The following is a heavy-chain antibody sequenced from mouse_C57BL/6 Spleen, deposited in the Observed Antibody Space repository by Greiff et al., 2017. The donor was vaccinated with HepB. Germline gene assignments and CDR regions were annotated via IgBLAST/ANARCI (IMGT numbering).Heavy chain of an antibody. CDR3: ARAPYYGSSFPFAY. CDR1: GYTFTSYW. Sequence: QVQLQQPGAELVRPGSSVKLSCKASGYTFTSYWMHWVKQRPIQGLEWIGNIDPSDSETHYNQKFKDKATLTVDKSSSTAYMQLSSLTSEDSAVYYCARAPYYGSSFPFAYWGQGTLVTVSA. CDR2: IDPSDSET. J-gene: IGHJ3*01. V-gene: IGHV1-52*01. D-gene: IGHD1-1*01.